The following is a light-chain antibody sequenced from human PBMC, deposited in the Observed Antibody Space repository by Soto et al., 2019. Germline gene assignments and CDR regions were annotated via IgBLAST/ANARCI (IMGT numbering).Light chain of an antibody. CDR3: QQYGSSVVT. V-gene: IGKV3-20*01. Sequence: EIVLTQSPGTLSLSPGERATLSCRASQSVSSSYLAWYQQKPGQAPRLLIYGASSRATGIPDRFSGGGSGTDFTLTISRLEPEDFAVYYCQQYGSSVVTFGQGTKVDIK. J-gene: IGKJ1*01. CDR2: GAS. CDR1: QSVSSSY.